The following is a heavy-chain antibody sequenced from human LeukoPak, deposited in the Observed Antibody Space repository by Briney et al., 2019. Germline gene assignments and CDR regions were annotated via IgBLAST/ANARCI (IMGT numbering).Heavy chain of an antibody. V-gene: IGHV1-69*04. D-gene: IGHD4-17*01. Sequence: ASVKVSCKASGGTFSSYAISWVRQAPGQGLEWMGRIIPIFGIANYAQKFQGRVTITADKSTSTAYMELSSLRSEDTAVYYCARYGNYYYYGMDVWGQGTTVTVSS. CDR1: GGTFSSYA. CDR3: ARYGNYYYYGMDV. CDR2: IIPIFGIA. J-gene: IGHJ6*02.